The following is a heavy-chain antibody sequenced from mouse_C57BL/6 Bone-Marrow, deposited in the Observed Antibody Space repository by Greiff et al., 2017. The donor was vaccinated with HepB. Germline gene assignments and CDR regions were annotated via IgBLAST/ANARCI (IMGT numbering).Heavy chain of an antibody. V-gene: IGHV7-3*01. Sequence: EVKVVESGGGLVQPGGSLSLSCAASGFTFTDYYMSWVRQPPGKALEWVGFISNNANGYTTEYSASVKGRFTISRDKSQSILYLQMSAPRAEDRATYYCASHSWEGVDYWGQGTTLTVSS. CDR3: ASHSWEGVDY. CDR2: ISNNANGYTT. D-gene: IGHD3-1*01. J-gene: IGHJ2*01. CDR1: GFTFTDYY.